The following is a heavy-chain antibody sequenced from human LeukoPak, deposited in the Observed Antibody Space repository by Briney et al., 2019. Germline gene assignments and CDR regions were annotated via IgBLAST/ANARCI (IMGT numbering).Heavy chain of an antibody. CDR3: ARASDLDY. V-gene: IGHV3-33*01. CDR2: IDYDGKNN. Sequence: GKSLRLSCAASGFTFSSHGMHWVRQAPGKGLEWVAAIDYDGKNNYYEDSVEGRFTISRDNPKNSLYLQMNSLGAEDTAVYYCARASDLDYWGQGDLVTVSS. CDR1: GFTFSSHG. J-gene: IGHJ4*02.